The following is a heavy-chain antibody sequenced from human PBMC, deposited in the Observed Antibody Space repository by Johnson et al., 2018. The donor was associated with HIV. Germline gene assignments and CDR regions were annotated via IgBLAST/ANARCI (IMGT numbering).Heavy chain of an antibody. CDR3: AVGLNTDAFDI. CDR2: IYSGGRT. J-gene: IGHJ3*02. CDR1: GFTVSSNY. V-gene: IGHV3-66*02. D-gene: IGHD3/OR15-3a*01. Sequence: VQLMESGGGLVQVGGSLRLSCAASGFTVSSNYMSWVRQAPGKGLEWVSVIYSGGRTYYADSVKGRFTISRDNSKNTLYLQMNSLRAEDTAMYYCAVGLNTDAFDIWGQGTMVTVSS.